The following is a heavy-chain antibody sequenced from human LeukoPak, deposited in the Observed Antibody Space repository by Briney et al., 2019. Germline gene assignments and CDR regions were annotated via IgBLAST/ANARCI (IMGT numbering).Heavy chain of an antibody. CDR2: INPDGNKK. D-gene: IGHD5-24*01. J-gene: IGHJ4*02. Sequence: PGGSLRLYCAVSGLTFSSSWMDWVRQAPGKGLEWVASINPDGNKKYSADSVKGRFTISRDNAENSLYLQMNSLRAEDTAVYYCARGRRWLQAESPKDYWGQGTLVTVSS. CDR1: GLTFSSSW. V-gene: IGHV3-7*01. CDR3: ARGRRWLQAESPKDY.